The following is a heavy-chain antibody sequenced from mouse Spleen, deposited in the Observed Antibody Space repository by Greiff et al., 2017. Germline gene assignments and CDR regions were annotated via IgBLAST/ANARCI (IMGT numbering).Heavy chain of an antibody. CDR1: GFTFSSYA. D-gene: IGHD2-1*01. J-gene: IGHJ2*01. V-gene: IGHV5-9-3*01. CDR3: ARLEIYYGNYDYFDY. Sequence: EVQLVESGGGLVKPGGSLKLSCAASGFTFSSYAMSWVRQTPEKRLEWVATISSGGSYTYYPDSVKGRFTISRDNAKNTLYLQMSSLRSEDTAMYYCARLEIYYGNYDYFDYWGQGTTLTVSS. CDR2: ISSGGSYT.